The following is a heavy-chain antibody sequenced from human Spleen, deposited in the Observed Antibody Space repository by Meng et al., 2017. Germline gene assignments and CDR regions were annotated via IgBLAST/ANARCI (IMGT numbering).Heavy chain of an antibody. D-gene: IGHD2-21*01. J-gene: IGHJ4*02. V-gene: IGHV1-8*01. CDR2: MNPNSGNA. Sequence: QGQLGQSGAEVKKPGASVNVSCKASGYTFSSYDINWVRQATGQELEWMGWMNPNSGNAGYAQKFQGRVTMTRNTSISTAYMELSSLGFDDTAVYYCAKALGWGSSPDYWGQGILVTVSS. CDR3: AKALGWGSSPDY. CDR1: GYTFSSYD.